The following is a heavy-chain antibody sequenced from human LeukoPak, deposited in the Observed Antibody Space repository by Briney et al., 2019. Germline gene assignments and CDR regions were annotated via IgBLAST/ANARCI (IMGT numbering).Heavy chain of an antibody. CDR2: TYYRSTWYN. Sequence: SQTLSLTCAISGDSFSSNSVTWNWIRQSPSRGLEWLGRTYYRSTWYNDYAVSVRGRITVDPDTSKNQFSLHLNSVTPEDTAVYYCARRLTQYDCFDPWGQGILVTVSS. J-gene: IGHJ5*02. CDR3: ARRLTQYDCFDP. V-gene: IGHV6-1*01. CDR1: GDSFSSNSVT. D-gene: IGHD2-2*01.